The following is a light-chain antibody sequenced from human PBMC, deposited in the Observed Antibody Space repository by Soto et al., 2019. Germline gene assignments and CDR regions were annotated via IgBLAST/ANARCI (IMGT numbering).Light chain of an antibody. CDR2: RAS. Sequence: EIMMTQSPATLSVSPGERATLSCRASQPVSSNFAWYRQKPVQAPTLVIYRASTRATGIPARFSGSGSGTEFTLTISSLQSEDFAVYYCQQYNNWPYTFGQGTKLEIK. CDR3: QQYNNWPYT. CDR1: QPVSSN. V-gene: IGKV3-15*01. J-gene: IGKJ2*01.